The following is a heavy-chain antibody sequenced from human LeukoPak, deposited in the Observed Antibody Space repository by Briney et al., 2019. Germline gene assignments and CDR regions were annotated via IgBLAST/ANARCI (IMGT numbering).Heavy chain of an antibody. CDR1: GGSISSSNW. D-gene: IGHD1-26*01. CDR2: IYYSGST. CDR3: ARQSYRGSYWNYFDY. V-gene: IGHV4-39*01. J-gene: IGHJ4*02. Sequence: SETLSLTCAVSGGSISSSNWWSWVRQPPGKGLEWIGSIYYSGSTYYNPSLKSRVTISVDTSKNQFSLKLSSVTAADTAVYYCARQSYRGSYWNYFDYWGQGTLVTVSS.